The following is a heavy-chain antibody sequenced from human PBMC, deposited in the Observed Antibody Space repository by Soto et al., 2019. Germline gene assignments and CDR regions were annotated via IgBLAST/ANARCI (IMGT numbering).Heavy chain of an antibody. D-gene: IGHD3-10*01. CDR2: IIYDGSTK. J-gene: IGHJ4*02. CDR1: GFTFSSYG. CDR3: AKDRMGAWVRGYFDS. V-gene: IGHV3-30*18. Sequence: QVQLVESGGGVVQPGRSLRLSCAASGFTFSSYGMHWVRQAPGEGLEWVAVIIYDGSTKYYADSVKGRFTISRDNSKSTLYLQMTSLRAEDTAVYYCAKDRMGAWVRGYFDSWGQGTLVTVSS.